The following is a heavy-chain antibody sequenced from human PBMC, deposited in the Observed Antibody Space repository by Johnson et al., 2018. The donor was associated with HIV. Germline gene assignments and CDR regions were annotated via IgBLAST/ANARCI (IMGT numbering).Heavy chain of an antibody. Sequence: VQLVESGGGLVKPGGSLRVSCAASGFTVSSNYMTWVRQGPGKGLEWVSVINSGGGTYYADSVTGRFTISRENAKNSLYLQMNSLRAGDTAVYYCARDGGMTTVTRGAFDIWGQGTMVTVSS. D-gene: IGHD4-17*01. CDR3: ARDGGMTTVTRGAFDI. J-gene: IGHJ3*02. CDR2: INSGGGT. V-gene: IGHV3-66*01. CDR1: GFTVSSNY.